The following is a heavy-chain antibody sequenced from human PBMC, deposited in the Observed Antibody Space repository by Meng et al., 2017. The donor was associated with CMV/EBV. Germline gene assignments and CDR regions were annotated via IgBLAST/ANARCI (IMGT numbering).Heavy chain of an antibody. CDR3: ARYYYDSSGYFDY. D-gene: IGHD3-22*01. CDR1: VGSISSSSYY. V-gene: IGHV4-39*07. Sequence: QPELWQSCPGLVKPSEALSLTCTVSVGSISSSSYYWGWIRQPPGKGLEWIGSIYYSGSTYYNPSLKSRVTISVDMSKNQLSLKLSSVTAADTAVYYCARYYYDSSGYFDYWDQGTLVTVFS. CDR2: IYYSGST. J-gene: IGHJ4*02.